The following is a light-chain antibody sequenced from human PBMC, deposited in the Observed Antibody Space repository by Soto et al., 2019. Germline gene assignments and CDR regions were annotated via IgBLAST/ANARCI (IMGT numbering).Light chain of an antibody. CDR1: QSVSSSY. CDR3: QQYGSSPLT. Sequence: EIVLTQSPGTLSLSPGERATLSCRASQSVSSSYLAWYQQKPGQAPRLLIYGASSRATGIPDRFSGGGSGTDFTLTISRLEPEDSAVYYCQQYGSSPLTFGPGTKVDIK. CDR2: GAS. V-gene: IGKV3-20*01. J-gene: IGKJ3*01.